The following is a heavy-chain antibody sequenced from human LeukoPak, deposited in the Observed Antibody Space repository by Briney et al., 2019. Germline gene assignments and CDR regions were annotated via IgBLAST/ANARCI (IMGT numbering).Heavy chain of an antibody. J-gene: IGHJ4*02. V-gene: IGHV1-69*06. D-gene: IGHD6-19*01. Sequence: SVKVSCKASGGTFSSYAISWVRQAPGQGLEWMGGIVPIFGTANYAQKFQGRVTITADKSTSTAYMELSSLRSEDTAVYYCARDGIAVAGTGGYFDYWGQGTLVTVSS. CDR1: GGTFSSYA. CDR2: IVPIFGTA. CDR3: ARDGIAVAGTGGYFDY.